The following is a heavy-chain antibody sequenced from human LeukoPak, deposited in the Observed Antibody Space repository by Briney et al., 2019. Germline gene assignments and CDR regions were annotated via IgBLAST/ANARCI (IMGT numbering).Heavy chain of an antibody. CDR1: GGSLTNYY. CDR2: IHSDGTT. D-gene: IGHD3-16*01. J-gene: IGHJ5*02. CDR3: ARLNFPGGEAPHFDP. V-gene: IGHV4-4*09. Sequence: SETLSLTCSVSGGSLTNYYWGWIRQPPGKGLEFIGYIHSDGTTNYDSSLQSRVAISLDTSKIQFSLRLYSVTAADTALYFCARLNFPGGEAPHFDPRGQGTLVTVSS.